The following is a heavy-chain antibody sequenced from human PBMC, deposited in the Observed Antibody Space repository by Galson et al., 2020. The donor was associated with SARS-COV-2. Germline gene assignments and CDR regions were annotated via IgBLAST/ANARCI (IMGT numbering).Heavy chain of an antibody. V-gene: IGHV1-69*10. J-gene: IGHJ6*02. D-gene: IGHD3-22*01. CDR3: ARGPGYYPLYYYGMDV. Sequence: SVKVSCKASGGTFSSYAISWVRQAPGQGLEWMGGIIPILGIANYAQKFQGRVTITADKSTSTAYMELSSLRSEDTAVYYCARGPGYYPLYYYGMDVWGQGTTVTVSS. CDR1: GGTFSSYA. CDR2: IIPILGIA.